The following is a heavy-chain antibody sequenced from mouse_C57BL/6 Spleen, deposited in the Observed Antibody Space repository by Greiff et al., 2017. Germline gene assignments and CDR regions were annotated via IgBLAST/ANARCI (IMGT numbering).Heavy chain of an antibody. CDR3: AREVSAMDY. V-gene: IGHV1-55*01. CDR1: GYTFTSYW. D-gene: IGHD6-2*01. CDR2: IYPGSGST. Sequence: QVQLKQPGAELVKPGASVKMSCKASGYTFTSYWITWVKQRPGQGLEWIGEIYPGSGSTNYNEKFKGKATLTEDTSSSTAYMHRSSLTSEDSAVYYCAREVSAMDYWGQGTSVTVSS. J-gene: IGHJ4*01.